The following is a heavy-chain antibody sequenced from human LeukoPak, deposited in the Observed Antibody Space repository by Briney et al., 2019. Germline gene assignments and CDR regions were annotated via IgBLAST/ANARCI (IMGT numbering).Heavy chain of an antibody. D-gene: IGHD6-6*01. CDR2: IGGSGADT. J-gene: IGHJ4*02. CDR3: VKRPGSSSSGTFEY. V-gene: IGHV3-23*01. Sequence: GGSLRLSCAPSGFSFSNYAMSWVRQAPGKGLEWVSSIGGSGADTYYPDSVKGRFTISRDNSKNTLFLQMNSLKDEGTAVYYCVKRPGSSSSGTFEYWGQGTLVTVSS. CDR1: GFSFSNYA.